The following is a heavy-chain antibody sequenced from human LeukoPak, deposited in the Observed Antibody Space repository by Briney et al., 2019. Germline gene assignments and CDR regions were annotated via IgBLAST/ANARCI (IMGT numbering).Heavy chain of an antibody. CDR2: IYYSGST. V-gene: IGHV4-59*01. J-gene: IGHJ4*02. CDR1: GGSISSYY. CDR3: ARYNSYGFRSIDY. Sequence: SETLSLTCTVSGGSISSYYWSWIRQPPGKGLEWIGYIYYSGSTNYNPSLKGRVTISVDTSKNQFSLKLSSVTAADTAVYYCARYNSYGFRSIDYWGQGTLVTVSS. D-gene: IGHD5-18*01.